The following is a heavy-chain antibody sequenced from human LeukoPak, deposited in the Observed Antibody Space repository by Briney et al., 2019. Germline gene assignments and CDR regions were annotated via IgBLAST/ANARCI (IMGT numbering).Heavy chain of an antibody. CDR2: INHSGST. V-gene: IGHV4-34*01. CDR1: GGSFSGYY. CDR3: ASTSGWYSYYGMDV. Sequence: SETLSLTCAVYGGSFSGYYWSWIRQPPGKGLEWIGEINHSGSTNYNPSLKSRVTISVDTSKNQFSLKLSSVTAADTAVYYCASTSGWYSYYGMDVWGQGTTVTASS. J-gene: IGHJ6*02. D-gene: IGHD6-19*01.